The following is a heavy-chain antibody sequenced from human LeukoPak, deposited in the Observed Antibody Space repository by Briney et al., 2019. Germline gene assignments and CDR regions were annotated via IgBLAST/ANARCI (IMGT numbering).Heavy chain of an antibody. Sequence: SETLSLTCIVSGGSISSSSYYWGWTRQPPGKGLEWIGSMYYSGSTYYNPSLKGRVTIAIDTPKNQFSLKVSSVTAADTAVYYCVTGIAVAGDIKYYAMDVWGQGTTVTVSS. CDR3: VTGIAVAGDIKYYAMDV. V-gene: IGHV4-39*01. CDR2: MYYSGST. J-gene: IGHJ6*02. CDR1: GGSISSSSYY. D-gene: IGHD6-19*01.